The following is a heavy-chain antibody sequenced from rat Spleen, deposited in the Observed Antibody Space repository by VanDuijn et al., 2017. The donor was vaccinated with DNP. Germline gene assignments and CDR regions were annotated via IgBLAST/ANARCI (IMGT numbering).Heavy chain of an antibody. D-gene: IGHD1-11*01. CDR1: GFTFSDYY. J-gene: IGHJ2*01. V-gene: IGHV5-25*01. CDR2: ISTGGGNT. Sequence: EVQLVESGGGLVQPGRSLKLSCAASGFTFSDYYMAWVRQAPTKGLEWVATISTGGGNTYYRDSVKGRFTISRDNAKSTLYLQMDSLRSEDTATYYCAKGPNYGGWSDYFDYWGQGVMVTVSS. CDR3: AKGPNYGGWSDYFDY.